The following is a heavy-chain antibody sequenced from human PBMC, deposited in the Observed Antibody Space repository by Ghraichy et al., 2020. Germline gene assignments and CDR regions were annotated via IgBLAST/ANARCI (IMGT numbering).Heavy chain of an antibody. CDR2: ITGSGGST. D-gene: IGHD2-2*01. CDR3: AKDFRTAY. Sequence: GSLNISCAASGFTFSTNAMSWVRQAPGKGLEWVSAITGSGGSTYYADSVKGRFTISRDNSKNTLYLQMNSLRAEDTALYYCAKDFRTAYWGQGTLVTVSS. V-gene: IGHV3-23*01. J-gene: IGHJ4*02. CDR1: GFTFSTNA.